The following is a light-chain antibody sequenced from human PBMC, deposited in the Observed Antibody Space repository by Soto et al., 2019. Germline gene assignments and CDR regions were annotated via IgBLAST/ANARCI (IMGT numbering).Light chain of an antibody. CDR3: QQYLSYPYT. CDR2: AAA. V-gene: IGKV1-8*01. CDR1: QGISSY. J-gene: IGKJ2*01. Sequence: AIRMTQSPSSFSASTGDRVTITCRASQGISSYLAWYQQKPGKAPKLLIYAAATLQRGDPSRFSASGSGTDLTLTISRLQSEDFETYDCQQYLSYPYTFGQGTKLEI.